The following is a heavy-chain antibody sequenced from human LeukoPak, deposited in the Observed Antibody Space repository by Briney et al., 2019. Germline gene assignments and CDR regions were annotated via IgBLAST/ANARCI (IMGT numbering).Heavy chain of an antibody. D-gene: IGHD3-22*01. CDR3: ARASSGYLYYYMDV. CDR1: GFTLSSYW. Sequence: GGSLRLSCAASGFTLSSYWMSGVRQAPGKGLEWVANIKQDGSEKYYVDSVKGRFTISRDNAKNSLYLQMNSLRAEDTAVYYCARASSGYLYYYMDVWGKGTTVTISS. CDR2: IKQDGSEK. V-gene: IGHV3-7*01. J-gene: IGHJ6*03.